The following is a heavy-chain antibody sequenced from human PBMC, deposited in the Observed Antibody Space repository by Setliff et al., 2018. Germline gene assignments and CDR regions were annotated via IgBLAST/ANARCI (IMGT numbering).Heavy chain of an antibody. CDR3: ASAPQYTNYWYALSWFDP. J-gene: IGHJ5*02. Sequence: SETLSLTCAVYGGSFSDSHWSWIRQPPGKGLESIGEIDRGGGTNYNPSLKSRVTISLDTSKNQFSLKLASMTAADTAIYYCASAPQYTNYWYALSWFDPWGQGTLVTVSS. V-gene: IGHV4-34*01. CDR1: GGSFSDSH. CDR2: IDRGGGT. D-gene: IGHD2-8*02.